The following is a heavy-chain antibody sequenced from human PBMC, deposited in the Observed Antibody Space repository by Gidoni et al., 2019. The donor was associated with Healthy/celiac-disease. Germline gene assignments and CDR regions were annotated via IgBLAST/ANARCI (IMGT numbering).Heavy chain of an antibody. CDR2: IWYDGSNK. CDR1: GFTFSSYG. D-gene: IGHD3-3*01. V-gene: IGHV3-33*01. J-gene: IGHJ4*02. Sequence: QVQLVESGGGVVQPGRSLRLSCAASGFTFSSYGMHWVRQAPGKGLEWVAVIWYDGSNKYYADSVEGRFTISRDNSKNTLYLQMNSLRAEDTAVYYCAREFVYYDFWSGPFDYWGQGTLVTVSS. CDR3: AREFVYYDFWSGPFDY.